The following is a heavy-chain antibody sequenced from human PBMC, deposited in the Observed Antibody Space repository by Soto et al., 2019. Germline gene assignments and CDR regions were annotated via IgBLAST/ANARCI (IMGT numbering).Heavy chain of an antibody. CDR2: IYYSGST. V-gene: IGHV4-39*01. Sequence: WVRQPPGKGLEWIGSIYYSGSTYYNPSLKSRVTISVDTSKNQFSLKLSSVTAADTAVYYCASPDSSGYYLFDYWGQGTLVTVSS. D-gene: IGHD3-22*01. J-gene: IGHJ4*02. CDR3: ASPDSSGYYLFDY.